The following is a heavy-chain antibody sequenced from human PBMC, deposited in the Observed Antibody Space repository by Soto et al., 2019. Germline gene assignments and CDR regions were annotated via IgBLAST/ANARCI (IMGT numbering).Heavy chain of an antibody. Sequence: GGSLRLSCAASGFTFSSYAMHWVRQAPGKGLEWVAVISYDGSNKYYADSVKGRFTISRDNSKNTLYLQMNSLRAEDTAVYYCARDVAYYFDYWGQGTRVTGSS. D-gene: IGHD2-21*01. CDR3: ARDVAYYFDY. CDR1: GFTFSSYA. V-gene: IGHV3-30-3*01. J-gene: IGHJ4*02. CDR2: ISYDGSNK.